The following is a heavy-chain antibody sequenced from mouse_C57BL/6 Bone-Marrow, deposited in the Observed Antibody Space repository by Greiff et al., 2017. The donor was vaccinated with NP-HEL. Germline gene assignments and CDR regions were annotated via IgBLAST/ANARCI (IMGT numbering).Heavy chain of an antibody. CDR3: ARWDYGSSYGYFDV. Sequence: VKLMESGAELARPGASVKLSCKASGYTFTSYGISWVKQRTGQGLEWIGEIYPRSGNTYYNEKFKGKATLTADKSSSTAYMELRSLTSEDSAVYFCARWDYGSSYGYFDVWGTGTTVTVSS. CDR1: GYTFTSYG. V-gene: IGHV1-81*01. J-gene: IGHJ1*03. CDR2: IYPRSGNT. D-gene: IGHD1-1*01.